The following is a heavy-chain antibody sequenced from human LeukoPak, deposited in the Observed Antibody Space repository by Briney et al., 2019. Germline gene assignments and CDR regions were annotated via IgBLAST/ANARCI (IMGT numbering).Heavy chain of an antibody. Sequence: GGSLRLSCAASGFTFSSYEMNWVRQAPGKGLEWVSYISSSGSTIYYADSVKGRFTISRDNAKNSLYLQMNSLRAEDTAVYYCARVDSGSYYFDYWGQGTLVTVSS. CDR1: GFTFSSYE. CDR2: ISSSGSTI. D-gene: IGHD1-26*01. J-gene: IGHJ4*02. CDR3: ARVDSGSYYFDY. V-gene: IGHV3-48*03.